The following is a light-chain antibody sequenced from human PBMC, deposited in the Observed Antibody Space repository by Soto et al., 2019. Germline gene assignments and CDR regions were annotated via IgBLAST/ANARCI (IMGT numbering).Light chain of an antibody. V-gene: IGLV2-14*01. Sequence: QYALTQPASVSGSPGQSITISCTGTSSDVGGYNYVSWYQQHPGKAPKLMIYEVSNRPSGVSNRFSGSKSGNTASLTISGLQAEDEADYYCSSYTCSSTLYVFGTGTKVTVL. CDR2: EVS. CDR3: SSYTCSSTLYV. CDR1: SSDVGGYNY. J-gene: IGLJ1*01.